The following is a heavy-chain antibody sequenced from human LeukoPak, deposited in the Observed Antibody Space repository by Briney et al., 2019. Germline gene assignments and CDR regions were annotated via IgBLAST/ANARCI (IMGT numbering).Heavy chain of an antibody. V-gene: IGHV4-39*01. CDR1: GGSISSSSYY. D-gene: IGHD6-6*01. J-gene: IGHJ4*02. CDR2: IYYSGNT. Sequence: PSETLSLTCTVFGGSISSSSYYWGWIRQPPGKGLEWTGSIYYSGNTYYNPSLKSRVTISVDTSKSQFSLKLSSVTAADTAVYYCARSRIAARPDEFDYWGQGTLVTVSS. CDR3: ARSRIAARPDEFDY.